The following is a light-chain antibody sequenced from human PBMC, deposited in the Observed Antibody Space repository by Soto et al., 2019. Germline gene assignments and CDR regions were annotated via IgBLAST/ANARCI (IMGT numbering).Light chain of an antibody. CDR1: RTVSNR. J-gene: IGKJ4*01. Sequence: EILMTQSPDTLSVSPGERVTLSCRASRTVSNRLAWYQHKPGQAPRLLFSGASTGATGIPPRFRGSGSGTEFTLTVDTLQSEDIAIYYCQQYYHWPVTFGGGTKVEIK. V-gene: IGKV3-15*01. CDR3: QQYYHWPVT. CDR2: GAS.